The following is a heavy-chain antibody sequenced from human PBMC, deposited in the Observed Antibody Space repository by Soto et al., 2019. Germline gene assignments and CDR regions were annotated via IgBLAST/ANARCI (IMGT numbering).Heavy chain of an antibody. Sequence: QVQLVQSGAEEKKPGASVKVSCKASGYTFTGYAMHWVRQAPGQRLEWMGWINAGNGNTKYSQKFQGRVTSTRDTSATTASMELRSLISQDTAVYSCASAFAVPADFDYWGQGTLVTVSS. D-gene: IGHD6-19*01. CDR3: ASAFAVPADFDY. V-gene: IGHV1-3*05. J-gene: IGHJ4*02. CDR1: GYTFTGYA. CDR2: INAGNGNT.